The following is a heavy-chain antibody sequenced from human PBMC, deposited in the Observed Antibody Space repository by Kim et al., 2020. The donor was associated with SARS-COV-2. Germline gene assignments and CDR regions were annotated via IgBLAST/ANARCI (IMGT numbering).Heavy chain of an antibody. CDR1: GGTFSSYA. J-gene: IGHJ1*01. V-gene: IGHV1-69*13. CDR2: IIPIFGTA. D-gene: IGHD2-2*01. CDR3: ARVRTRYCSSTSCYAIPKGGYFQH. Sequence: SVKVSCKASGGTFSSYAISWVRQAPGQGLEWMGGIIPIFGTANYAQKFQGRVTITADESTSTAYMELSSLRSEDTAVYYCARVRTRYCSSTSCYAIPKGGYFQHGGQGTLVTVSS.